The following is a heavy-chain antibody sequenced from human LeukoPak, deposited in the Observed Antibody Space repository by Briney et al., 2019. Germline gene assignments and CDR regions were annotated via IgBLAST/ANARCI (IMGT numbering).Heavy chain of an antibody. Sequence: SQTLSLTCAISGDSVSSNSAAWNWIRQSLSRGLEWLGRTYYRSKWYNDYAVSVKSRITINPDTSKNQFSLQLNSVTPEDTAVYYCAREASLTALLAFDYWGQGTLVTVSS. CDR2: TYYRSKWYN. V-gene: IGHV6-1*01. CDR3: AREASLTALLAFDY. J-gene: IGHJ4*02. CDR1: GDSVSSNSAA.